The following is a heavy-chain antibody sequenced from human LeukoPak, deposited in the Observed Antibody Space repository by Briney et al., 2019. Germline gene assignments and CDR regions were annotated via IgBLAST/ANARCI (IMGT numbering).Heavy chain of an antibody. CDR1: GFTFSSYG. D-gene: IGHD6-19*01. J-gene: IGHJ5*02. CDR3: AKDRGSGWGFDP. V-gene: IGHV3-30*18. CDR2: ISYDGSNK. Sequence: PGRSLRLSCAASGFTFSSYGMHWVRQAPGKGLVWVAVISYDGSNKYYADSVKGRFTISRDNSKNTLYLQMNSLRAEDTAVHYCAKDRGSGWGFDPWGQGTLVTVSS.